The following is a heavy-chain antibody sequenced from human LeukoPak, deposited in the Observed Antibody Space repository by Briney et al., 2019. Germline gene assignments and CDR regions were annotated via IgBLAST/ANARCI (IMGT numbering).Heavy chain of an antibody. CDR3: ARWPRERNRITVTNYYYYMDV. CDR2: IYYCGST. J-gene: IGHJ6*03. Sequence: SETLSLTCTVSGGSISSYYWSWIRQPPGKGLEWVGYIYYCGSTNYNPSLKSRVTISVDTSKNQFSLKVSSVTAADSAVYYCARWPRERNRITVTNYYYYMDVWGRGTTVTVSS. CDR1: GGSISSYY. D-gene: IGHD4-11*01. V-gene: IGHV4-59*12.